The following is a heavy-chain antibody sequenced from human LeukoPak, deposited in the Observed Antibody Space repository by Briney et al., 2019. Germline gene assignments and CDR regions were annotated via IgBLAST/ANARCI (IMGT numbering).Heavy chain of an antibody. CDR1: GFTFDDYA. Sequence: GGSLRLSCAASGFTFDDYAMHWVRQAPGKGLEWVSGISWNSGSIGYADSVKGRFTISRDNAKNSLYPQMNSLRAEDTALYYCAKSTPRYSSGWYDYWGQGTLVTVSS. CDR2: ISWNSGSI. J-gene: IGHJ4*02. V-gene: IGHV3-9*01. CDR3: AKSTPRYSSGWYDY. D-gene: IGHD6-19*01.